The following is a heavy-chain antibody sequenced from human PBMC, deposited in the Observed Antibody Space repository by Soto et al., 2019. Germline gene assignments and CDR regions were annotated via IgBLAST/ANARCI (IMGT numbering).Heavy chain of an antibody. D-gene: IGHD1-26*01. CDR2: ISSSSSYT. CDR1: GFTFSDYY. J-gene: IGHJ4*02. CDR3: ASSSGSYSQFDY. Sequence: VGSLRLSCAASGFTFSDYYMSWIRQAPGKGLEWVSYISSSSSYTNYADSVKGRFTISRDNAKNSLYLQMNSLRAEDTAVYYCASSSGSYSQFDYWGQGTLVTVSS. V-gene: IGHV3-11*06.